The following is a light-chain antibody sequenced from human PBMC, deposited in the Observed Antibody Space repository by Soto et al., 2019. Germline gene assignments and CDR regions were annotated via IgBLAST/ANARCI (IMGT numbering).Light chain of an antibody. Sequence: QSALTQPASVSGSPGQSIAISCTGTSSDVGSYNSVSWYQQHPGKAPKLMIYEGSKRPSGVSDRFSGSKSGNTASLTISGLQAEDEADYYCSSYTSSSTLDVVFGGGTKLTVL. V-gene: IGLV2-14*02. CDR1: SSDVGSYNS. J-gene: IGLJ2*01. CDR3: SSYTSSSTLDVV. CDR2: EGS.